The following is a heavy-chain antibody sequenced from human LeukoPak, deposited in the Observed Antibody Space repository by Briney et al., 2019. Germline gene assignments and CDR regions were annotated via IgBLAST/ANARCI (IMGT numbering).Heavy chain of an antibody. V-gene: IGHV4-34*01. CDR3: AREQLDSPFDY. CDR1: GGSFSGYY. J-gene: IGHJ4*02. Sequence: PSETLSLTCAVYGGSFSGYYWSWIRQPPGKGLEWIGEINHSGSTNYNPSLKSRVTISVDTSKNQFSLKLSSVTAADTAVYYCAREQLDSPFDYWGQGTLVTVSS. CDR2: INHSGST. D-gene: IGHD3/OR15-3a*01.